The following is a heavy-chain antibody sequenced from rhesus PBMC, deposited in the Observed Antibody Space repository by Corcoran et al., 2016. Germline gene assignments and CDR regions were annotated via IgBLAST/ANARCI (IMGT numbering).Heavy chain of an antibody. CDR1: GYSISSGYG. J-gene: IGHJ4*01. V-gene: IGHV4-127*01. CDR2: IGGSSGST. CDR3: ARDRGAAEDY. D-gene: IGHD6-25*01. Sequence: QVQLQESGPGLVKPSETLSLTCAVSGYSISSGYGWSWIRQRPGKGLEWIGYIGGSSGSTNYNPYLKSRVTISKDTSKNQFSLKLSSVTAADTAVYYCARDRGAAEDYWGQGVLVTVSS.